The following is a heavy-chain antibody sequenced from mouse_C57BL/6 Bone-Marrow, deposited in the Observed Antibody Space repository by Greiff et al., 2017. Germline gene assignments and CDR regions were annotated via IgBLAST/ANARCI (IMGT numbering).Heavy chain of an antibody. J-gene: IGHJ2*01. V-gene: IGHV1-82*01. CDR3: ARSKYYDYEIYFDY. CDR2: IYPGDGDT. Sequence: QVQLQQSGPELVKPGASVKISCKASGYAFSSSWMNWVKQRPGKGLEWIGRIYPGDGDTNYNGKFKGKATLTADKSSSTAYMQLSSLTSEDSAVYFCARSKYYDYEIYFDYWGQGTTLTVSS. D-gene: IGHD2-4*01. CDR1: GYAFSSSW.